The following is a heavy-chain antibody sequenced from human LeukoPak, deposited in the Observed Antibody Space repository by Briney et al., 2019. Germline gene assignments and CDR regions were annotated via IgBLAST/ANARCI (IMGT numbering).Heavy chain of an antibody. D-gene: IGHD5-24*01. CDR3: ARTALVEMATFDY. V-gene: IGHV1-69*04. CDR1: GGTFSSYA. Sequence: SVKVSCKASGGTFSSYAISWVRQAPGQGLEWMGRIIPILGIANYAQKFQGRVTITADKSTSTVYMELSSLRSEDTAVYYCARTALVEMATFDYWGQGTLVTVSS. J-gene: IGHJ4*02. CDR2: IIPILGIA.